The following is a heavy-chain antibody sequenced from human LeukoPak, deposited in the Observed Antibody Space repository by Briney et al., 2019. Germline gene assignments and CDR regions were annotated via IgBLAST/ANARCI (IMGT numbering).Heavy chain of an antibody. D-gene: IGHD6-19*01. CDR2: ISWNSGSI. Sequence: GGSLRLSCAASGFTFDDYAMHWVRQAPGKGLEWVSGISWNSGSIGYADSVKGRFTISRDNARNSLYLQMNSLRAEDTALYYCARRRGLLEVAGTDPFDYWAREPWSPSPQ. J-gene: IGHJ4*02. V-gene: IGHV3-9*01. CDR1: GFTFDDYA. CDR3: ARRRGLLEVAGTDPFDY.